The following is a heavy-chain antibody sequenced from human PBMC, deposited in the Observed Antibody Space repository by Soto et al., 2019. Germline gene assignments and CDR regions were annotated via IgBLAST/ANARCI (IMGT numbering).Heavy chain of an antibody. CDR3: ARDASGYDGNI. J-gene: IGHJ3*02. V-gene: IGHV4-39*02. Sequence: QLQLQESGPGLVKPSETLSLTCTVSGGSISSSSYYWGWIRQPPGKGLEWIGSIYYSGSTYYNPSLKTRVPISVDTSTNQFSLKLSSVTAADTAGYYCARDASGYDGNIWGQGTMVTVSS. CDR2: IYYSGST. D-gene: IGHD5-12*01. CDR1: GGSISSSSYY.